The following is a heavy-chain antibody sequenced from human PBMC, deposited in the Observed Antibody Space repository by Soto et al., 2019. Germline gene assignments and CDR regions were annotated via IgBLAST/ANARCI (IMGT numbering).Heavy chain of an antibody. CDR3: ARGSSPLWPRRGWFDP. V-gene: IGHV4-34*01. Sequence: QVQLQQWGAGLLKPSETLSLTCAVYGGSFSAYYWSWIRQPPGKGLEWIGEINHSGSTNYNPSLKSRVTISVDTSKNQFSLKLSSVTAADTAVYYCARGSSPLWPRRGWFDPWGQGTLVTVSS. CDR2: INHSGST. J-gene: IGHJ5*02. CDR1: GGSFSAYY. D-gene: IGHD3-10*01.